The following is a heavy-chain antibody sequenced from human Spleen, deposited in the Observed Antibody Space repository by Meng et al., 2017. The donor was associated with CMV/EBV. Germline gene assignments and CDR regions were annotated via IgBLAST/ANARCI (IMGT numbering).Heavy chain of an antibody. J-gene: IGHJ4*02. Sequence: CAVSRFTFSSDWMNGVRQEPGKGLQWCGHIKSKTDGGTKDYFVHGKGRITIYRYDSKNSLYLQMISLKTEDISVYFCATGGYSSGWDCWGQGTLVTVSS. CDR3: ATGGYSSGWDC. V-gene: IGHV3-15*01. D-gene: IGHD3-22*01. CDR2: IKSKTDGGTK. CDR1: RFTFSSDW.